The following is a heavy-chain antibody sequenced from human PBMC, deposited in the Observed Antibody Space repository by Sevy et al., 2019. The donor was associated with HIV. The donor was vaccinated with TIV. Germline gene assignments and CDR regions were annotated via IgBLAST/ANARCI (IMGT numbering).Heavy chain of an antibody. V-gene: IGHV3-49*04. Sequence: GGSLRLSCTASGFTFGDYAMSWVRQAPGKGLEWVGFIRSKAYGGTTEYAASVKGRFTISRDDSKSIAYLQMNSLKTVETAVYYCTRDTSVGYCTNGVCYKRGNYYYYGMDVWGQGTTVTVSS. CDR2: IRSKAYGGTT. CDR1: GFTFGDYA. CDR3: TRDTSVGYCTNGVCYKRGNYYYYGMDV. D-gene: IGHD2-8*01. J-gene: IGHJ6*02.